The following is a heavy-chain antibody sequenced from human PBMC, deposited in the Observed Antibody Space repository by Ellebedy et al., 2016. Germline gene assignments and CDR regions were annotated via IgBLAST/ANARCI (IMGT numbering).Heavy chain of an antibody. Sequence: ASVKVSXXASGYTFTSYGISWVRQAPGQGLEWMGWISAYNGNTNYAQKLQSRVTMTTDTSTSTAYMELRSLRSDDTAVYYCASAVTGYYYMDVWGKGTTVTVSS. CDR3: ASAVTGYYYMDV. V-gene: IGHV1-18*01. J-gene: IGHJ6*03. CDR2: ISAYNGNT. D-gene: IGHD4-11*01. CDR1: GYTFTSYG.